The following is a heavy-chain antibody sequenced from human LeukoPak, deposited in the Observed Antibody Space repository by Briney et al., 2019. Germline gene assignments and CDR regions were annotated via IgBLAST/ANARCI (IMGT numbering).Heavy chain of an antibody. Sequence: ASVKVSCKASGYTFISYGISWVRQAPGQGLEWMGWISGYNGNTNYVQKFQGRVTMTTDTFTSTAYMELRSLRSDDTAVYYCARDLKMGYSSGRYSWGTGSSNDYWGQGTLVTVSS. V-gene: IGHV1-18*01. CDR2: ISGYNGNT. CDR1: GYTFISYG. J-gene: IGHJ4*02. D-gene: IGHD6-19*01. CDR3: ARDLKMGYSSGRYSWGTGSSNDY.